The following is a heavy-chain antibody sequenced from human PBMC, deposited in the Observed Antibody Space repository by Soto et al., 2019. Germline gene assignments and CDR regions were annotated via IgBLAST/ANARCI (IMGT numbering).Heavy chain of an antibody. CDR1: GGTFSSYA. V-gene: IGHV1-69*13. Sequence: SVKVSCKASGGTFSSYAISWVRQAPGQGLEWMGGIIPIFGTANYAQKLQGRVTITADESTSTAYIELSSLRSEDTAVYYCASPGDGLLSGSFDYWGQGTLVTVSS. D-gene: IGHD1-26*01. J-gene: IGHJ4*02. CDR2: IIPIFGTA. CDR3: ASPGDGLLSGSFDY.